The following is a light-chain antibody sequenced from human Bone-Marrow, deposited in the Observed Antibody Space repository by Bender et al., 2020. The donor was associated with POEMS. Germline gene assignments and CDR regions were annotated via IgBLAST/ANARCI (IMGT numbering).Light chain of an antibody. Sequence: QSALTQPASVSGSPGQSITISCTGTSGDVGAYNYVSWYQHHPGKAPKLMIFDVNKRPSGVPDRFSASKSGNTASLTISGLQAEDEADYFCSSYTTTTTLVVFGGGTKLTVL. CDR2: DVN. V-gene: IGLV2-14*03. J-gene: IGLJ2*01. CDR3: SSYTTTTTLVV. CDR1: SGDVGAYNY.